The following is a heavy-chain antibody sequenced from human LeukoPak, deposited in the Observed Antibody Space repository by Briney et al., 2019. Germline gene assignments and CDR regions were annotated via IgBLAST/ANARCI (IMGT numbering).Heavy chain of an antibody. CDR1: GGSISSSSYY. Sequence: SETLSLTCTVSGGSISSSSYYWGWIRQPPGKGLGWIGSIYYSGSTYYNPSLKSRVTISVDTSKNQFSLKLSSVTAADTAVYYCARAWMTTVTKGRRGGFDYWGQGTLVTVSS. D-gene: IGHD4-17*01. V-gene: IGHV4-39*01. CDR3: ARAWMTTVTKGRRGGFDY. CDR2: IYYSGST. J-gene: IGHJ4*02.